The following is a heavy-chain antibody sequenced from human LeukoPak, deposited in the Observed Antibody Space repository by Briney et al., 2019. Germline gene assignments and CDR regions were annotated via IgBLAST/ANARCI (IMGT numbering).Heavy chain of an antibody. CDR1: GFTFSSNG. V-gene: IGHV3-30*18. CDR2: ISYDGNNK. D-gene: IGHD3-10*02. J-gene: IGHJ4*02. Sequence: GGSLRLSCAASGFTFSSNGMHWVRQAPGKGLQWVAVISYDGNNKYYAESVKGRFTISRDNSKNTLYLQMNSLKTEDTAVYYCAKRTHPDYVWGQGTLVTVSS. CDR3: AKRTHPDYV.